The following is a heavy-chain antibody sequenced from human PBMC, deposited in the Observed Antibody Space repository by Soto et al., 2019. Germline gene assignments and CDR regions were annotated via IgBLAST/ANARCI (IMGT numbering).Heavy chain of an antibody. D-gene: IGHD2-8*01. CDR1: GVTFSSYS. CDR2: ISSSSSYI. CDR3: ARDSMVYAIGLNYYYYYMDV. Sequence: PGGSLGLSCAASGVTFSSYSMNWVRQAPGKGLEGVSSISSSSSYIYYADSVKGRFTISRDNAKNSLYLQMNSLRAEDTAVYYCARDSMVYAIGLNYYYYYMDVWGKGTTVTVSS. J-gene: IGHJ6*03. V-gene: IGHV3-21*01.